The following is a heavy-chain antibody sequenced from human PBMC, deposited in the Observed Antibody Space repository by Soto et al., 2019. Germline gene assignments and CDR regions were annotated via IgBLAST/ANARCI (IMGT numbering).Heavy chain of an antibody. Sequence: SETLSLTCTVSGGSISSSSYYWGWIRQPPGKGLEWIGSIYYSGSTYYNPSLKSRVTISVDTSKNQFSLKLSSVTAADTAVYYCARLKGGRVASTVTTAHFDYWGQGTLVTVSS. V-gene: IGHV4-39*01. CDR1: GGSISSSSYY. CDR3: ARLKGGRVASTVTTAHFDY. CDR2: IYYSGST. D-gene: IGHD4-17*01. J-gene: IGHJ4*02.